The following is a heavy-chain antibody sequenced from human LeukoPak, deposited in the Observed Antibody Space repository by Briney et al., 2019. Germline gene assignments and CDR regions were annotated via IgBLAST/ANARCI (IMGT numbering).Heavy chain of an antibody. CDR1: GYTFTGYY. Sequence: ASVNVSCKASGYTFTGYYMHWMRQAPGQGPEWMGWINPNSGGTSYAQKFQGSVTMTRDTSISTAYMELSRLRSDDTAVYYCARAKVIVPDYWGQGTLVTVSS. CDR3: ARAKVIVPDY. CDR2: INPNSGGT. D-gene: IGHD5-18*01. J-gene: IGHJ4*02. V-gene: IGHV1-2*02.